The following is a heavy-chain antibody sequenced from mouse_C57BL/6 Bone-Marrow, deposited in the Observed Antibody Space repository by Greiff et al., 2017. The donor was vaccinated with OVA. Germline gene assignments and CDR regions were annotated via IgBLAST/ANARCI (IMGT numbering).Heavy chain of an antibody. CDR1: GFTFSSYG. J-gene: IGHJ2*01. Sequence: EVQRVESGGDLVKPGGSLKLSCAASGFTFSSYGMSWVRQTPDKRLEWVATISSGGSYTYYPDSVKGRFTFPRDNAKNTLYLQMSSLKSEDTAMYYCARHPSYYGSSLYYFDYWGQGTTLTVSS. D-gene: IGHD1-1*01. V-gene: IGHV5-6*01. CDR3: ARHPSYYGSSLYYFDY. CDR2: ISSGGSYT.